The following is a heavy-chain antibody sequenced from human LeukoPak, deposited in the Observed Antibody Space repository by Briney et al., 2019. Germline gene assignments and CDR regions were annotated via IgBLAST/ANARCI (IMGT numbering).Heavy chain of an antibody. CDR3: ARGGRLTAFYNY. CDR1: GFIFSSYW. J-gene: IGHJ4*02. CDR2: INQDGSEK. D-gene: IGHD3-9*01. V-gene: IGHV3-7*04. Sequence: GGSLSLPCAASGFIFSSYWMSWVRQAPGKGLEWVANINQDGSEKYYVDSVKGRFTISRDNAKNSLYLQMNSLRAEDTAVYYCARGGRLTAFYNYWGQGTVVPVSS.